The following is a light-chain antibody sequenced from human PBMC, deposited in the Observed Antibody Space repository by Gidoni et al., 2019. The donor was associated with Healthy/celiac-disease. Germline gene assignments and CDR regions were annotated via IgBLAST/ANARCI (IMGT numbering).Light chain of an antibody. Sequence: EIVLTQSTGTLSLSPGERATLSCRASQSVSSSYLAWYPQKPGQAPRLLIYGASSRATGIPDRFSGSGSGTDFTLTISRLEPEDFAVYYCQQYGSSLYTFGQGTKLEIK. V-gene: IGKV3-20*01. CDR2: GAS. CDR3: QQYGSSLYT. CDR1: QSVSSSY. J-gene: IGKJ2*01.